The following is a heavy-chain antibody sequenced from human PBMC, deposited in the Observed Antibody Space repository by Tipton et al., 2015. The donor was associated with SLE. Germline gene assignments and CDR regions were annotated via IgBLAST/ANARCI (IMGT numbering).Heavy chain of an antibody. V-gene: IGHV3-30*04. D-gene: IGHD4-17*01. Sequence: SLRLSCAASGFTFSSYAMHWVRQAPGKGLEWVAVISYDGSNKYYADSVKGRFTISRDNSKNTLYLQMNSLRGEDTAVYYCARELGDYGFDYWGQGTLVTVSS. J-gene: IGHJ4*02. CDR1: GFTFSSYA. CDR2: ISYDGSNK. CDR3: ARELGDYGFDY.